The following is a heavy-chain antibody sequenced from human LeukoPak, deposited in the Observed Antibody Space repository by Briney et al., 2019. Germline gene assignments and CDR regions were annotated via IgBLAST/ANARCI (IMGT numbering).Heavy chain of an antibody. V-gene: IGHV3-11*04. Sequence: GGSLRLSCEASGFTFSDPYMSWIRQAPGKGLECLSYISGSGTDINYADSVRGRFTISRDNAKNLLYLQMNDLRVKDTAVYYCARTARHLDYWGQGTLVTVSS. J-gene: IGHJ4*02. D-gene: IGHD5-18*01. CDR1: GFTFSDPY. CDR2: ISGSGTDI. CDR3: ARTARHLDY.